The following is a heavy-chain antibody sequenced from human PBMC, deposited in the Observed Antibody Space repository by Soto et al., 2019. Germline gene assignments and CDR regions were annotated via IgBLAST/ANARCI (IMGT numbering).Heavy chain of an antibody. CDR3: AREGSFAYDGYPFDY. CDR1: GFTFSSYG. J-gene: IGHJ4*02. V-gene: IGHV3-33*01. CDR2: IWYDGSNK. Sequence: PGGSLRLSCAASGFTFSSYGMHWVRQAPGKGLEWVAVIWYDGSNKYYADSVKGRFTISRDNSKNTLYLQMNSLRAEDTAVYYCAREGSFAYDGYPFDYWGQGTLVTVSS. D-gene: IGHD5-18*01.